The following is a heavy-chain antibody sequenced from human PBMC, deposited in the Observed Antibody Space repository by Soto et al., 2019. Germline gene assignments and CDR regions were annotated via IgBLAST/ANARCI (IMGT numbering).Heavy chain of an antibody. J-gene: IGHJ3*02. CDR1: GGSISTYY. CDR2: VYISGST. Sequence: QVQLQESGPGLVKPSETLSLTCTVSGGSISTYYWKWIRQSAGKGLEWIGRVYISGSTNYRPSLKSRVAMSVDTSNNQFSLKVTSVTAADTAVYYCARGGRDGFDIWGQGTMVTVSS. V-gene: IGHV4-4*07. CDR3: ARGGRDGFDI.